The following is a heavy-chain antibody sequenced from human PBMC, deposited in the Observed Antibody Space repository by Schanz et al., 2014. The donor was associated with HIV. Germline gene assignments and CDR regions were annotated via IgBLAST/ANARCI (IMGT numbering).Heavy chain of an antibody. CDR2: IHSGGST. Sequence: EVQVVESGGGLVKPGGSLRVSCAASGFTVSSSHMSWVRQAPGKGLEWVSIIHSGGSTYYADSVKGRFTISRDSSKNTLFLQMNSLRAEDTAVYYCARGLGYWGQGTLVTVSS. CDR3: ARGLGY. V-gene: IGHV3-53*01. CDR1: GFTVSSSH. J-gene: IGHJ4*02.